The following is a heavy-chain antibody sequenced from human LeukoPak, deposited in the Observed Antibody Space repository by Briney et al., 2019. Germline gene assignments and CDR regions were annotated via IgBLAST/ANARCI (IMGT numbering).Heavy chain of an antibody. CDR1: GGSFSGYY. Sequence: SETLSLTCAVYGGSFSGYYWSWIRQHPGKGLEWIGYIYYSGSTYYNPSLKSRVTISVDTSKNQFSLKLSSVTAADTAVYYCARDNGYYGSGSYFGFDPWGQGTLVTVSS. J-gene: IGHJ5*02. V-gene: IGHV4-31*11. CDR3: ARDNGYYGSGSYFGFDP. D-gene: IGHD3-10*01. CDR2: IYYSGST.